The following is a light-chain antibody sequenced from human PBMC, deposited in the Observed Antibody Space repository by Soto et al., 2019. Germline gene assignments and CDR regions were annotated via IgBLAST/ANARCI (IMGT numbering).Light chain of an antibody. J-gene: IGKJ2*01. CDR3: QHYGDSSYT. V-gene: IGKV3-20*01. Sequence: EFVLTQSPGTLSLSPGERATLSCRASQSVSRSYLAWYQQKPGQAPRLLIYGASSRATGIPDRFTGSGSGTDFTLTISRLEPEDFAVYSCQHYGDSSYTFGQGTKLEIK. CDR1: QSVSRSY. CDR2: GAS.